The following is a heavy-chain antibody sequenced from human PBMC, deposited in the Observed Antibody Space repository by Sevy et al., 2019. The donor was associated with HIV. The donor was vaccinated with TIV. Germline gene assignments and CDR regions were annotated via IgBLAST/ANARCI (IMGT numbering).Heavy chain of an antibody. CDR3: ARAVEDYSDSSAWDWYFDL. D-gene: IGHD3-22*01. CDR2: IFSGGNT. CDR1: GFTVSGNY. Sequence: GGSLRLSCAASGFTVSGNYMSWVRQAPGKGLEWVSGIFSGGNTHFADSVKGRFTISRDNSKNTLSLQVNSLSAEDTAVCSCARAVEDYSDSSAWDWYFDLWGRGTLVTVSS. J-gene: IGHJ2*01. V-gene: IGHV3-66*01.